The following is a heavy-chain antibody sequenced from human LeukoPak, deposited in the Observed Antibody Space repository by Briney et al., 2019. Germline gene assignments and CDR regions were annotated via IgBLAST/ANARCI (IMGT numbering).Heavy chain of an antibody. Sequence: GSLRLSCVASGFTFSTYSMNWVRQAPGKGLEWVSYISGTSNTIYYADSVKGRFTISRDNAKNSLYLQVNSLRAEDTAIYYCAQDRAYIQFYFWGQGTLVTVSS. V-gene: IGHV3-48*01. D-gene: IGHD5-18*01. CDR3: AQDRAYIQFYF. CDR1: GFTFSTYS. CDR2: ISGTSNTI. J-gene: IGHJ4*02.